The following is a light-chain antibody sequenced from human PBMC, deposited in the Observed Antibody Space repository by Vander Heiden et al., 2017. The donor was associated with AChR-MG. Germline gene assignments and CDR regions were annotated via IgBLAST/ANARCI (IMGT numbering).Light chain of an antibody. V-gene: IGLV7-43*01. CDR2: GTG. Sequence: QTVVTQEPSLTVSPGGTATLPCASSTGAVTSGHDPNWFQQKPGQSPRARIYGTGNEHSWTPARFSGSLVGDKAALTLSSVQPEDEAAYYCLLYFGGGGVFGGGTMLTVL. J-gene: IGLJ3*02. CDR3: LLYFGGGGV. CDR1: TGAVTSGHD.